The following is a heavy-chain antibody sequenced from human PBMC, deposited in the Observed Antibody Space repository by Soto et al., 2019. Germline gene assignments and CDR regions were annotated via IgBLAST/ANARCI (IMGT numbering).Heavy chain of an antibody. CDR3: ARLSRASFALDV. CDR1: GYSFTSYW. V-gene: IGHV5-10-1*01. D-gene: IGHD3-16*01. CDR2: IDPSDSYT. J-gene: IGHJ6*02. Sequence: GESLKISCKGSGYSFTSYWISWVRQMPGKGLEWMGRIDPSDSYTNYSPSFQGHVTISADKSISTAYLQWSSLTASDGAVYYCARLSRASFALDVWGQGTTVTVSS.